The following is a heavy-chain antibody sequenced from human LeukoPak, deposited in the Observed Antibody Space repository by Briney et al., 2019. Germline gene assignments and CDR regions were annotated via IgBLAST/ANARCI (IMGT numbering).Heavy chain of an antibody. J-gene: IGHJ4*02. CDR1: GFSLSTSGVG. V-gene: IGHV2-5*01. CDR3: AHEGYYQGYFDY. CDR2: IYWNDDK. D-gene: IGHD3-22*01. Sequence: SGPTLVKPTQTLTLACTFSGFSLSTSGVGVGWIRQPPGKALEWLALIYWNDDKLYSPSLKSRLTITKDTSKNQVVLTMTNMDPVDTATYYCAHEGYYQGYFDYWGQGTLVTVSS.